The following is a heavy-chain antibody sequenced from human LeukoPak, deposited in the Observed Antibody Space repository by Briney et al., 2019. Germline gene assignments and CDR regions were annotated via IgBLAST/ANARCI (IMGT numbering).Heavy chain of an antibody. CDR3: ARFGYSYGSPDYYFDY. D-gene: IGHD5-18*01. V-gene: IGHV3-21*01. Sequence: GGSLRLSCAASGFTFSSYSMNWVRQAPGKGLEWVSSISSSSSYIYYADSVKGRFTISRDNAKNSLYLQMNSLRAEDTAVYYYARFGYSYGSPDYYFDYWGQGTLVTVSS. J-gene: IGHJ4*02. CDR1: GFTFSSYS. CDR2: ISSSSSYI.